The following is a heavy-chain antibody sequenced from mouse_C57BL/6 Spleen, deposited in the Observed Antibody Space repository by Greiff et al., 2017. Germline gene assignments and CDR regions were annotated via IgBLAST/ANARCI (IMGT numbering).Heavy chain of an antibody. CDR2: INPNYGTT. CDR1: GYSFTDYN. D-gene: IGHD4-1*01. CDR3: ARSRELGRLYYFDY. V-gene: IGHV1-39*01. Sequence: LVESGPELVKPGASVKISCKASGYSFTDYNMNWVKQSNGKSLEWIGVINPNYGTTSYNQKFKGKATLTVDQSSSTAYMQLNSLTSEDSAVYYCARSRELGRLYYFDYWGQGTTLTVSS. J-gene: IGHJ2*01.